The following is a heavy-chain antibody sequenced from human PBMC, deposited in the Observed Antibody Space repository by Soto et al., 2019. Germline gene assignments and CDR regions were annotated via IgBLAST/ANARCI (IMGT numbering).Heavy chain of an antibody. J-gene: IGHJ4*02. CDR1: GFTFSDHY. CDR3: TSSWVDYRYFYY. V-gene: IGHV3-72*01. Sequence: EVQLVESGGGLVQPGGALRLSCAASGFTFSDHYMDWVRQAPGKGLEWVGRTRNKGNSYTTEYAASVKGRFTISRDDSKISLYLLMDSVKTEDTAVYYFTSSWVDYRYFYYWGQGTLVTVSS. CDR2: TRNKGNSYTT. D-gene: IGHD4-17*01.